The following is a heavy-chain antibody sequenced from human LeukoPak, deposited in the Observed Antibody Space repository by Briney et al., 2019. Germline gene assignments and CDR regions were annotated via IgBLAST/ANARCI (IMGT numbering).Heavy chain of an antibody. D-gene: IGHD1-26*01. CDR1: GASTSAFY. CDR2: SYSGGNA. Sequence: PSETLSLTCTVSGASTSAFYWSWIRQSPGKGLEWIGYSYSGGNANYNPPLKSRVTITIDTSENQFSLRLTSVTAADTAVYFCAHSKRGGGYYINAFAVWGQGALVTISS. J-gene: IGHJ3*01. CDR3: AHSKRGGGYYINAFAV. V-gene: IGHV4-59*01.